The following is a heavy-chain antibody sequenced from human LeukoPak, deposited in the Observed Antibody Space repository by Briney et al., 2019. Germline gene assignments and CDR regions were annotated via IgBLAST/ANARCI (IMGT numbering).Heavy chain of an antibody. D-gene: IGHD3-16*01. Sequence: GGSLRLSCAASGFTFSSYGMHWVSQAPGKGLEWVAVISYDGSNKYYADSVKGRFTISRDNSKNTLYLQMNSLRAEDTAVYYCAKDDPPFHAFDYWGQGTLVTVSS. CDR2: ISYDGSNK. CDR3: AKDDPPFHAFDY. V-gene: IGHV3-30*18. J-gene: IGHJ4*02. CDR1: GFTFSSYG.